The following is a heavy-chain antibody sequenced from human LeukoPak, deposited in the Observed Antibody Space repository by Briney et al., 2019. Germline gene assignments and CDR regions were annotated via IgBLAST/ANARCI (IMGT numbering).Heavy chain of an antibody. CDR3: AKDNRRHYTSGPNPDSLH. CDR2: ISWNSGSI. J-gene: IGHJ4*02. Sequence: GGSLRLSCAVSGFTFSNYAMSWVRQPPGKGLEWVSGISWNSGSIDYADSVKGRFTISRDNAKNSLYLQMNSLRVEDTAFYYCAKDNRRHYTSGPNPDSLHWGQGALVTVSS. CDR1: GFTFSNYA. D-gene: IGHD6-19*01. V-gene: IGHV3-9*01.